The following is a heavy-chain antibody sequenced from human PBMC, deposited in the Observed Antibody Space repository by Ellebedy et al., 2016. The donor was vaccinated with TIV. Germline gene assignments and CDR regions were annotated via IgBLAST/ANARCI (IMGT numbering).Heavy chain of an antibody. CDR1: GGTFSSYA. J-gene: IGHJ3*02. V-gene: IGHV1-69*06. CDR3: ARMGVYGSGSYKAGDDAFDI. D-gene: IGHD3-10*01. Sequence: AASVKVSCKASGGTFSSYAISWVRQAPGQGLEWMGGIICIVGTTDYAQKFQGRVTITADKSTSTAYMELSSLRSEDTAMYYCARMGVYGSGSYKAGDDAFDIWGQGTMVTVPS. CDR2: IICIVGTT.